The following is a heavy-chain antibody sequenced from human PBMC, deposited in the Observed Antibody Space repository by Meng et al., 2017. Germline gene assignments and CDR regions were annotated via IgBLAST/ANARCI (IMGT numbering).Heavy chain of an antibody. CDR3: ARDGVGATEGYFDY. J-gene: IGHJ4*02. Sequence: QVRRVQAGAEVKKPGSSVKAPGKASGGTFSSYAISWVRQAPGQGLEWMGGIIPIFGTANYAQKFQGRVTITADKSTSTAYMELSSLRSEDTAVYYCARDGVGATEGYFDYWGQGTLVTVSS. CDR1: GGTFSSYA. D-gene: IGHD1-26*01. CDR2: IIPIFGTA. V-gene: IGHV1-69*06.